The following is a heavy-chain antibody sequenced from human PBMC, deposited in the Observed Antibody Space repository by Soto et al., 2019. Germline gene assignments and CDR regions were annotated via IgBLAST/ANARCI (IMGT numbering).Heavy chain of an antibody. V-gene: IGHV4-59*08. CDR3: AKLYGFSGFDY. Sequence: SETLSLTCTVSGGSISSYYWSWIRQPPGKGLEWIGYIYYSGSTNYNPSLKSRVTISVDTSKNQFSLKLSSVTAADTAVYYCAKLYGFSGFDYWGQGTLVTVSS. CDR1: GGSISSYY. D-gene: IGHD6-25*01. CDR2: IYYSGST. J-gene: IGHJ4*02.